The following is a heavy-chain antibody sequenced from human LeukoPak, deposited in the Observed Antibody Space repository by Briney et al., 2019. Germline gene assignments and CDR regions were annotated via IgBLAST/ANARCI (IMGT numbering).Heavy chain of an antibody. Sequence: ASVKVSCKVSGYTLTELSMHWVRQAPGKGLEWMGGFDPEDGETIYAQKFQGRVTMTEDTSTDTAYMELSSLRSEDTAVYYCATDLVYYYGSGSYPYWGQGTLVTVSS. J-gene: IGHJ4*02. CDR1: GYTLTELS. V-gene: IGHV1-24*01. CDR2: FDPEDGET. D-gene: IGHD3-10*01. CDR3: ATDLVYYYGSGSYPY.